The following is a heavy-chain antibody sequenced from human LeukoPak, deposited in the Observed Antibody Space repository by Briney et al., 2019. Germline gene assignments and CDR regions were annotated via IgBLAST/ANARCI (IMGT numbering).Heavy chain of an antibody. Sequence: SETLSLTCTVSGGSISSYYWSWIRQPAGKGLEWIGHIYISGSTNYNPSLKSRVTMSVDTSKNQFSLNLNSVTAADTAVYYCARSYSMIASALDYWGQGTLVTVSS. D-gene: IGHD3-22*01. J-gene: IGHJ4*02. CDR3: ARSYSMIASALDY. CDR2: IYISGST. V-gene: IGHV4-4*07. CDR1: GGSISSYY.